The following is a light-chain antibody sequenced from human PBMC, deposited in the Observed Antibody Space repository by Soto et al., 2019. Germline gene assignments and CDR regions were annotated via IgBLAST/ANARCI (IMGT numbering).Light chain of an antibody. CDR1: QSVSSN. V-gene: IGKV3-15*01. Sequence: ELLLTPSPATLSLSPVERATLPGRASQSVSSNLAWYQQKPGQAPRLLLYGASTRATGIPARFSGSGSGTEFTLTISSLQSEDLAVYYGQQYKNWPTWTVGQGTKGDIK. CDR2: GAS. J-gene: IGKJ1*01. CDR3: QQYKNWPTWT.